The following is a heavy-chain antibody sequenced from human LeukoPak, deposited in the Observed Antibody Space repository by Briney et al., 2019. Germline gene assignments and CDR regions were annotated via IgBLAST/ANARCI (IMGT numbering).Heavy chain of an antibody. D-gene: IGHD4-17*01. J-gene: IGHJ4*02. CDR3: ARGLRTTVTTVDY. V-gene: IGHV3-21*01. CDR1: GFTFSSCS. CDR2: ISSSSSYI. Sequence: KPGGSLRLSCAASGFTFSSCSMNWVRQAPGKGLEWVSSISSSSSYIYYADSVKGRFTISRDNAKNSLYLQMNSLRAEDTAVYYCARGLRTTVTTVDYWGQGTLVTVSS.